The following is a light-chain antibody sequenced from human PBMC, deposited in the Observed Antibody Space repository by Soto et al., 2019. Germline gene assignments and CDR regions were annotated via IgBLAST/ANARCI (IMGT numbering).Light chain of an antibody. Sequence: QLVLTQPPSASGTPGQRVTISCSGSSSNIGSNSVNWYQQVPGTAPKLVIYNNNQGPSGVPARFSGSKSGTSASLAISGLQSEDVADYFCAVWDDSLNAVVFGGGTKVTVL. CDR2: NNN. V-gene: IGLV1-44*01. CDR3: AVWDDSLNAVV. J-gene: IGLJ2*01. CDR1: SSNIGSNS.